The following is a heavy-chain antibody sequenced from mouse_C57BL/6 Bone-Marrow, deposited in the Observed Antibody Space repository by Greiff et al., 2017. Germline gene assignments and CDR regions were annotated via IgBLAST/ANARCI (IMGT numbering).Heavy chain of an antibody. CDR2: IHPSDSDT. Sequence: QVQLQQPGAELVKPGASVKVSCKASVYTFTSYWMHWVKQRPGQGLEWIGRIHPSDSDTNYNQKFKGKATLTVDKSSSTAYMQLSSLTSEDSAVYYCAIDGSSSYYAMDYWGQGTSVTVSS. CDR1: VYTFTSYW. V-gene: IGHV1-74*01. D-gene: IGHD1-1*01. J-gene: IGHJ4*01. CDR3: AIDGSSSYYAMDY.